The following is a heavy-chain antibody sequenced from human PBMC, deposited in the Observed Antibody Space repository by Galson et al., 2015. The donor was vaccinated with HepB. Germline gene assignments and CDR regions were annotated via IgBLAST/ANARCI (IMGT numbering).Heavy chain of an antibody. CDR3: AAQHPAYCGGDCSQFDY. CDR2: ISSTSDNI. D-gene: IGHD2-21*02. J-gene: IGHJ4*02. Sequence: SLRLSCAASGFPFSRYWMTWVRQAPGKGLEWVASISSTSDNIYYSDSVKGRFTISRDNAEKSLFLQLNSLRVEDTALYYCAAQHPAYCGGDCSQFDYWGQGTLVTVSS. CDR1: GFPFSRYW. V-gene: IGHV3-21*01.